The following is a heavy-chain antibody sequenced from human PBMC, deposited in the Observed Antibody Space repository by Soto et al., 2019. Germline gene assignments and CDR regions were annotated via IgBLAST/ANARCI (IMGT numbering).Heavy chain of an antibody. CDR3: ARALVGAEPYYYYGMDV. J-gene: IGHJ6*01. CDR1: GYNFTSYL. CDR2: IYPGDSDT. D-gene: IGHD1-26*01. V-gene: IGHV5-51*01. Sequence: EALKIPCKGFGYNFTSYLSGWVRQMPGKGLEWMGIIYPGDSDTRYSPSFQGQVTISADKSISTAYLQWSSLKASDTAMYYCARALVGAEPYYYYGMDVWGQGTTVTVSS.